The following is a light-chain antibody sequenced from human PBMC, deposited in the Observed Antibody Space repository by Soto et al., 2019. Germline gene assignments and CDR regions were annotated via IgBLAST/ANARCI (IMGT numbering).Light chain of an antibody. J-gene: IGKJ4*01. CDR2: GAS. CDR3: QQYKNWPPFLT. V-gene: IGKV3-15*01. CDR1: QSVSDR. Sequence: EIVMTQSPDTLSVSPGDRATLSCRASQSVSDRLAWYQQKPGQARRLLIHGASTRAAGIPARFSGSGSGTEFTLIISSLQSDDFGVYSCQQYKNWPPFLTFGGGTKVDIK.